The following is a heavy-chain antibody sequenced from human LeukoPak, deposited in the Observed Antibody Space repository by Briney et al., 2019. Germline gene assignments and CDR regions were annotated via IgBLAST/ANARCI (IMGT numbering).Heavy chain of an antibody. CDR1: GFTFSSYA. V-gene: IGHV3-23*01. D-gene: IGHD3-10*01. CDR3: AKDGGYGSGSYYPDY. Sequence: GGSLRLSCAASGFTFSSYARNWVRQAPGKGLEWVSSISGGAGGAAYADSVKGRFTMSRDNSKNTLYLQMNSLRADDTAVYYCAKDGGYGSGSYYPDYWGQGTLVTVSS. CDR2: ISGGAGGA. J-gene: IGHJ4*02.